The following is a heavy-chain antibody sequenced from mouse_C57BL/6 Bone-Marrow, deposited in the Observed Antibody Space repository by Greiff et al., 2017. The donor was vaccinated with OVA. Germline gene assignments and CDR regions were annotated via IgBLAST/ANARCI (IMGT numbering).Heavy chain of an antibody. V-gene: IGHV1-39*01. CDR2: INPNYGTT. J-gene: IGHJ2*01. Sequence: EVQGVESGPELVKPGASVKISCKASGYSFTDYNMNWVKQSNGKSLEWIGVINPNYGTTSYNQKFKGKATLTVDQSSSTAYMQLNSLTSEDSAVYYCARTGYYYGSKAWFDYWGQGTTLTVSS. CDR1: GYSFTDYN. D-gene: IGHD1-1*01. CDR3: ARTGYYYGSKAWFDY.